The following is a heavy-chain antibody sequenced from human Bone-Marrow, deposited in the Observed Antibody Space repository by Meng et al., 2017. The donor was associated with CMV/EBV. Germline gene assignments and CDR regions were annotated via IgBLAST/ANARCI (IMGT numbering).Heavy chain of an antibody. D-gene: IGHD4-23*01. V-gene: IGHV3-74*01. CDR1: GFTFSNYG. J-gene: IGHJ4*02. CDR3: TAPGGNLPV. Sequence: GGSLRLSCAASGFTFSNYGMHWVRQAPGKGLVWVSRINSDGSSTSYADSVKGRFTISRDNAKNTLYLQMNSLRAEDTAVYYCTAPGGNLPVWGQGTLVTVSS. CDR2: INSDGSST.